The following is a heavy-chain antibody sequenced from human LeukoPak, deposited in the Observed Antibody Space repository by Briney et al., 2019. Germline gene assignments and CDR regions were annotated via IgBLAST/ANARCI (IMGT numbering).Heavy chain of an antibody. CDR1: GFSFRNYA. D-gene: IGHD3-22*01. V-gene: IGHV3-23*01. CDR3: ARYPSYYDRSIYYFDY. Sequence: PGGSLRLSCAVSGFSFRNYAMSWVRQAPGRGLEGVSGIGRRGDATYYADSVEGRFTISRDNYRNTLYLQMNSLRAEDTAVYYCARYPSYYDRSIYYFDYWGQGTLVTVSS. CDR2: IGRRGDAT. J-gene: IGHJ4*02.